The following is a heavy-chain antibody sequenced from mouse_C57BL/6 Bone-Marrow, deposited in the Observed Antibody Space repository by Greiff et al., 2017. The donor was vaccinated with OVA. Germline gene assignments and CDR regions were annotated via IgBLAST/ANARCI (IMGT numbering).Heavy chain of an antibody. CDR3: ARRDYRAMDY. V-gene: IGHV5-15*04. CDR2: ISNLAYSI. J-gene: IGHJ4*01. Sequence: DVMLVESGGGLVQPGGSLKLSCAASGFTFSDYGMAWVRQAPRKGPEWVAFISNLAYSIYYADTVTGRFTISRENAKNTLYLEMSSLRSEDTAMYYCARRDYRAMDYWGQGTSVTVSS. CDR1: GFTFSDYG. D-gene: IGHD2-4*01.